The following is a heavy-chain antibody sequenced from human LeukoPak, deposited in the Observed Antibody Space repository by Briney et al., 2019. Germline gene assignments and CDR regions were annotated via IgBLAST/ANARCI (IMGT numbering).Heavy chain of an antibody. V-gene: IGHV3-21*01. Sequence: GGSLRLSCAASGFTFSSYSMSWVCQAPGKGLEWVSSISSSSSYTYYADSVKGRLTISRDNAKNSLYLQMNSLRAEDTALYYCARGRYNWKGEGENWFDPWGQGTLVTVS. CDR3: ARGRYNWKGEGENWFDP. D-gene: IGHD1-20*01. CDR1: GFTFSSYS. J-gene: IGHJ5*02. CDR2: ISSSSSYT.